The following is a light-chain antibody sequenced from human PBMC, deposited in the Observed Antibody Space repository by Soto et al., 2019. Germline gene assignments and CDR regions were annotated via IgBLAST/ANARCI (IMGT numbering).Light chain of an antibody. CDR2: GNS. J-gene: IGLJ2*01. CDR3: QSYDNSLRGV. CDR1: SSNIGAGYD. V-gene: IGLV1-40*01. Sequence: QSVLTQPPSVSGAPGQRVTISCTGSSSNIGAGYDVHWYQQLPGTAPKLLIYGNSNRPSGVPDRFSGSKSGTSASLAITGLQAEDEADYYCQSYDNSLRGVFGGGTQLTVL.